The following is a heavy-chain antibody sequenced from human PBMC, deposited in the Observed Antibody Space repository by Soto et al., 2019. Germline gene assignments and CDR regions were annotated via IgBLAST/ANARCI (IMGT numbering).Heavy chain of an antibody. CDR1: GFTFSDYG. D-gene: IGHD3-3*01. V-gene: IGHV3-33*01. CDR3: ARGTYNDFWSGYSNWFDP. Sequence: GGSLRLSCAASGFTFSDYGMHWVRQAPGKGLEWVAVIWYDGSNKNYADSVKGRFTISRDNSKNTLYLQMNGLRAEDTAVYYCARGTYNDFWSGYSNWFDPWGQGT. CDR2: IWYDGSNK. J-gene: IGHJ5*02.